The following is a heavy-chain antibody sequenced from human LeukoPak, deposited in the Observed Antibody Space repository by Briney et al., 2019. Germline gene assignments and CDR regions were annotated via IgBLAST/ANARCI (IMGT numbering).Heavy chain of an antibody. D-gene: IGHD6-13*01. J-gene: IGHJ4*02. CDR2: INHSGST. V-gene: IGHV4-34*01. CDR1: GGSFSGYY. CDR3: ARVGVRELVLNFDY. Sequence: PSGTLSLTCAVYGGSFSGYYWSWIRQPPGKGLEWIGEINHSGSTNYNPSLKSRVTISVDTSKNQFSLRLSSVTAADTAVYYCARVGVRELVLNFDYWGQGTLVTVSS.